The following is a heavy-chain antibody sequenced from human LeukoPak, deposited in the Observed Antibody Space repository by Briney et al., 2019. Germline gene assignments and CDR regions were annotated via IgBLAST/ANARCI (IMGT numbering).Heavy chain of an antibody. D-gene: IGHD3-10*01. CDR2: IWYDGSYK. J-gene: IGHJ4*02. V-gene: IGHV3-33*01. CDR3: TFNGV. CDR1: GFTFSSHG. Sequence: PGRSLRLSCAASGFTFSSHGFHWVRQAPGKGLEWVALIWYDGSYKYYADSVKGRFSVSKDNSKSTLYLQMNSLRAEDTAVYYCTFNGVWGQGTLVTVSS.